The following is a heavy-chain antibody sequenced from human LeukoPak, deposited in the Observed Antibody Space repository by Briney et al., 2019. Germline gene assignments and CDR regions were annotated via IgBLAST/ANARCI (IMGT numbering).Heavy chain of an antibody. CDR3: ARGDLDY. V-gene: IGHV3-7*01. Sequence: GGSLRLSCAASGFTFSSYAVTWARQAPGRGLEWVATVKPDGNEKFYVDSVKGRFAISRDNARNSVYLEMNSLRVEDTAVYLCARGDLDYWGQGTLVTVSS. J-gene: IGHJ4*01. CDR2: VKPDGNEK. CDR1: GFTFSSYA.